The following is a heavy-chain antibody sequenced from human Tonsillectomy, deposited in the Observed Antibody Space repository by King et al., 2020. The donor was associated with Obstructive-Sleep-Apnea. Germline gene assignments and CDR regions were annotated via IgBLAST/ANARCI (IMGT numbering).Heavy chain of an antibody. J-gene: IGHJ4*02. D-gene: IGHD1-7*01. CDR3: ARGRAQTGTAGHFFDH. CDR1: GYSISSGHY. Sequence: VQLQESGPGLVKPSETLSLTCTVSGYSISSGHYWGWVRQPPGKGLEWIGTIYHSGSTYYNPSLKSRVTLSVDTSKNQFSLKFSSGTAADTAVFHCARGRAQTGTAGHFFDHWGQGTLVTVSS. V-gene: IGHV4-38-2*02. CDR2: IYHSGST.